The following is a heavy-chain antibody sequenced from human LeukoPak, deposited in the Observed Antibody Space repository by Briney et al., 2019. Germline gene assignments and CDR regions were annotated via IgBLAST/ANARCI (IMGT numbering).Heavy chain of an antibody. Sequence: GGSLRLSCAASGFTFSSYAMHWVRQAPGKGLEWVAVISYEGSNKYYADSVKGRFTISRDNSKNTLYLQMNSLRAENTAVYYCARDLVGLIAEYYYDSSGFVWGQGTLVTVSS. CDR2: ISYEGSNK. CDR1: GFTFSSYA. J-gene: IGHJ4*02. CDR3: ARDLVGLIAEYYYDSSGFV. D-gene: IGHD3-22*01. V-gene: IGHV3-30-3*01.